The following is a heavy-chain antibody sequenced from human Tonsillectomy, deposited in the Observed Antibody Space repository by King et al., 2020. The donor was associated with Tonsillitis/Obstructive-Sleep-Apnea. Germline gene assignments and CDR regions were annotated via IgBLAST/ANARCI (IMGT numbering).Heavy chain of an antibody. V-gene: IGHV3-9*01. Sequence: VQLVESGGGLVQPGRSLRLSCAASGFTFDDYAMHWVRRAPGKGLEWVSGISWNSGTTGYAESVKGRFTISRDNARNSLYLQMNILRPEDTALYYCAKDMGYSRSSTHAGADDAFDVWGPGTKVTVSS. J-gene: IGHJ3*01. CDR1: GFTFDDYA. D-gene: IGHD6-6*01. CDR3: AKDMGYSRSSTHAGADDAFDV. CDR2: ISWNSGTT.